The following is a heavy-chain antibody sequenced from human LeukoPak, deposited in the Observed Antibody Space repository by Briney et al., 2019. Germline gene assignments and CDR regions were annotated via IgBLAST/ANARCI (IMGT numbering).Heavy chain of an antibody. J-gene: IGHJ4*02. CDR2: IKQDGSKK. CDR3: TRVGYIDEGIDY. Sequence: GGSLRLSYVASGFPFSSYWMTWVRQAPGKGLEWVANIKQDGSKKSYVDSVKGRFTISRDNAKNSLYLQMNSLRAEDTAIYYCTRVGYIDEGIDYWGQGTLVTVSS. D-gene: IGHD5-24*01. V-gene: IGHV3-7*04. CDR1: GFPFSSYW.